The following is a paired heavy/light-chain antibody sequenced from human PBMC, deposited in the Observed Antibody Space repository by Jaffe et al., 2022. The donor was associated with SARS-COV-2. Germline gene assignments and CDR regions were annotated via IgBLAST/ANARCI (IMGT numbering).Light chain of an antibody. CDR2: DVT. Sequence: QSALTQPRSVSGSPGQSVTISCTGASSDVGGYNYVSWYQQHPGKVPKLIIYDVTKRPSGVPARFSGSKSGNAASLTIFGLQVDDEADYYCCSYAGNYVEIFGGGTKLTVL. J-gene: IGLJ2*01. CDR3: CSYAGNYVEI. V-gene: IGLV2-11*01. CDR1: SSDVGGYNY.
Heavy chain of an antibody. CDR3: ARNLETSLAPDFYY. V-gene: IGHV1-46*01. CDR2: INPSSGTT. J-gene: IGHJ4*02. CDR1: GYIFTDYF. Sequence: QVQLVQSGAEVKKPGASVKVSCVTSGYIFTDYFIHWVRRAPGQGLEWVGMINPSSGTTTNAQKFQGRVTVTGDSSTSTVYMELSGLRSEDTAEYFCARNLETSLAPDFYYWGQGTLVIVSS. D-gene: IGHD3-3*01.